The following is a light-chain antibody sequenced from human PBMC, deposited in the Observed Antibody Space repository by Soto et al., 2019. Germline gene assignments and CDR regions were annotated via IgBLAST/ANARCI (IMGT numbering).Light chain of an antibody. CDR3: QQYNHWPPKVT. CDR1: QSINTN. J-gene: IGKJ3*01. V-gene: IGKV3-15*01. Sequence: DIVMTQSPATLSVSPGERATLSCRAIQSINTNLAWYQQKPGQAPRLLIYGASTRATVIPARFSGSGSGTEFNLTISGLQADDFAVYYWQQYNHWPPKVTVGPGTRVDI. CDR2: GAS.